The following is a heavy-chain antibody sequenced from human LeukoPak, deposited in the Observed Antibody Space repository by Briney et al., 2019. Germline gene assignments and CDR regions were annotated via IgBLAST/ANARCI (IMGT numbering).Heavy chain of an antibody. CDR2: ISSSGSYI. J-gene: IGHJ4*02. CDR3: TKDSVAMVTTSDY. CDR1: RFTFSSYS. V-gene: IGHV3-21*04. D-gene: IGHD5-18*01. Sequence: PGGSLRLSCAASRFTFSSYSMNWVRQAPGKGLEWVSSISSSGSYIYYADSVKGRFTISRDNAKNSLYLQMNSLRPEDTALYYCTKDSVAMVTTSDYWGQGTLVTVSS.